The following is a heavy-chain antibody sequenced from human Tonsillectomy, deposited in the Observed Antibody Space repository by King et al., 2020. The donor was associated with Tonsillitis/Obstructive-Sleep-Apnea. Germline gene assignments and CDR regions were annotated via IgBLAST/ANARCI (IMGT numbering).Heavy chain of an antibody. CDR2: IFYSGGT. V-gene: IGHV4-39*01. J-gene: IGHJ4*02. CDR1: GGSISSSSYY. CDR3: ARQGYCSSTSCYSSGVDY. Sequence: LQLQESGPGLVKPSETLSLTCTVSGGSISSSSYYWGWIRQPPGKGLGWIGSIFYSGGTYYNPSLKSRVAISVDTSKNQFSLKLSSVTAADTAVYYCARQGYCSSTSCYSSGVDYWGQGTLVTVSS. D-gene: IGHD2-2*01.